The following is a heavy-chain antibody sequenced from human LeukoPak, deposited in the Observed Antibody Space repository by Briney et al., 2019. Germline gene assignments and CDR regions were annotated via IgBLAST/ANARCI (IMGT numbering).Heavy chain of an antibody. J-gene: IGHJ4*02. D-gene: IGHD5-24*01. V-gene: IGHV3-7*01. CDR3: ARDRREMATILYY. CDR2: IKQDGSEK. CDR1: GFTFSSYW. Sequence: GGSLRLSCAASGFTFSSYWMSWVRQAPGKGLERVANIKQDGSEKYYVDSVKGRFTISRDNAKNSLYLQMNSLRAEDTAVYYCARDRREMATILYYWGQGTLVTVSS.